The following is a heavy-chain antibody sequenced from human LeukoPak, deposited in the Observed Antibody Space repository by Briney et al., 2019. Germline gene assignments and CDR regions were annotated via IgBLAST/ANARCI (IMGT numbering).Heavy chain of an antibody. CDR2: INHSGST. D-gene: IGHD6-13*01. Sequence: SETLSLTCAVYGGSFSGYYWSWIRQPPGKGLEWIGEINHSGSTNYNPSLKSRVTISVDTSKNQFSLKLNFVTAADTAVYYCAKVDTLAAIITLWGQGALVTVSS. J-gene: IGHJ4*02. CDR3: AKVDTLAAIITL. CDR1: GGSFSGYY. V-gene: IGHV4-34*01.